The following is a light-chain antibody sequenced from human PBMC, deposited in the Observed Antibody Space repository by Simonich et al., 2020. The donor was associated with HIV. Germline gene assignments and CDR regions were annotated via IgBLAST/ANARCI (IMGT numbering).Light chain of an antibody. CDR2: DVS. J-gene: IGLJ3*02. V-gene: IGLV2-14*01. Sequence: QSALTQPASVSGSPGQSITISCTGTNSDVGGYNYVSWYQQHQGKAPKLMIYDVSKRPSGVSNRFSGSKSGNTASLTVSGLQAEDEADYYCSSYTSSRVFGGGTKLTVL. CDR3: SSYTSSRV. CDR1: NSDVGGYNY.